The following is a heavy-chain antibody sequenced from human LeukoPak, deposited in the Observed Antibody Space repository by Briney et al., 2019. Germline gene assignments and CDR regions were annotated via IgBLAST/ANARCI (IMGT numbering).Heavy chain of an antibody. J-gene: IGHJ3*02. D-gene: IGHD1-20*01. CDR3: ARGVTGTTIGSFDI. V-gene: IGHV4-59*01. CDR1: DGSISSYY. CDR2: IYYSGST. Sequence: SETLSLTCTVSDGSISSYYWSWIRQPPGKGLEWIGYIYYSGSTNYNPSLKSRVTISVDTSKNQFSLKLSSVTAADTALYYCARGVTGTTIGSFDIWGQGTMVTVSS.